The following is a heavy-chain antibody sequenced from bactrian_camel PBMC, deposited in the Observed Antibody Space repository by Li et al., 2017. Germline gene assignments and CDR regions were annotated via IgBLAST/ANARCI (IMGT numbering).Heavy chain of an antibody. V-gene: IGHV3S1*01. CDR3: AKGPRSDCYGESWCTYEYNY. J-gene: IGHJ4*01. Sequence: HVQLVESGGGLVQPGGSLRLSSAASGFIFGSYWMYWVRQAPGKGLEWVSDIRGDGGSTYYADSVKGRFTISRDNAKNTLYLQLNSLKSEDTAMYYCAKGPRSDCYGESWCTYEYNYWGQGTQVTVS. CDR2: IRGDGGST. CDR1: GFIFGSYW. D-gene: IGHD3*01.